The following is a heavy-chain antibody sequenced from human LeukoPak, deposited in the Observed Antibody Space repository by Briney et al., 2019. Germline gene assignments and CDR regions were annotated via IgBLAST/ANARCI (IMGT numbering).Heavy chain of an antibody. CDR2: ISGSGGST. D-gene: IGHD2-15*01. Sequence: PGGSLRLSCAASGFTVSSNYMSWVRQAPGKGLEWVSAISGSGGSTYYADSVKGRFTISRDNSKNTLYLQMNSLRAEDTAVYYCATPPGIVVVVAATVEDYWGQGTLVTVSS. V-gene: IGHV3-23*01. J-gene: IGHJ4*02. CDR3: ATPPGIVVVVAATVEDY. CDR1: GFTVSSNY.